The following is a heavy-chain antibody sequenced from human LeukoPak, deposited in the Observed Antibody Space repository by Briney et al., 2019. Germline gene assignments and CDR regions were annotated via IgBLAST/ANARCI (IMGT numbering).Heavy chain of an antibody. J-gene: IGHJ4*02. Sequence: SQTLSLTCTVSGGSISSSSYYWGWIRQPPGKGLEWIGSIYYSGSTNYNPSLKSRVTISVDTSKNQFSLKLSSVTAADTAVYYCARARGYSYGLTSNPADYWGQGTLVTVSS. V-gene: IGHV4-39*07. CDR3: ARARGYSYGLTSNPADY. CDR2: IYYSGST. CDR1: GGSISSSSYY. D-gene: IGHD5-18*01.